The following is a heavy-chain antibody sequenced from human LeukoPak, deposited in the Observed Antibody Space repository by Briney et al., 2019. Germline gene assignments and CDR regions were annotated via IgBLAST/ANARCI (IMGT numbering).Heavy chain of an antibody. Sequence: SVTVSCKAFGGTFSSYAISWVRQAPGQGLEWMGGIIPIFGTANYAQKFQGRVTITADESTSTAYMELSSLRSEDTAVYYCARDGYGGYVAYWGQGTLVTVSS. CDR2: IIPIFGTA. CDR3: ARDGYGGYVAY. D-gene: IGHD5-12*01. J-gene: IGHJ4*02. V-gene: IGHV1-69*13. CDR1: GGTFSSYA.